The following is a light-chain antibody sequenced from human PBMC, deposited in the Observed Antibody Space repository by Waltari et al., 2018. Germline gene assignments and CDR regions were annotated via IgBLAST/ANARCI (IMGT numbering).Light chain of an antibody. Sequence: EIVMTQSPATLSVSPGEAATLSCRASESITNNLAWYQQKPGQVPRLLIYEASTRATGIPARFSGSGSGTEFTLTISSLQSEDFAVYYCQNRRNWPLLTFGGGTKVEIK. CDR1: ESITNN. V-gene: IGKV3-15*01. CDR3: QNRRNWPLLT. CDR2: EAS. J-gene: IGKJ4*01.